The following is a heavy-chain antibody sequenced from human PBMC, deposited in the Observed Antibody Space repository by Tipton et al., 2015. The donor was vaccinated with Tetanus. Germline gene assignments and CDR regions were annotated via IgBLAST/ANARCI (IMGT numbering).Heavy chain of an antibody. CDR1: GASISSGGYF. D-gene: IGHD3-16*01. CDR3: ASDQGGGRVARLNWFGP. J-gene: IGHJ5*02. V-gene: IGHV4-31*03. CDR2: IYYSGST. Sequence: GLVKPSETLSLTCSVSGASISSGGYFWNWIRHRPGKGLEWIGYIYYSGSTFYNPSLKSRVTISVDTSNNQFSLRLSSVTAADTGVYYCASDQGGGRVARLNWFGPWGQGALVTVSS.